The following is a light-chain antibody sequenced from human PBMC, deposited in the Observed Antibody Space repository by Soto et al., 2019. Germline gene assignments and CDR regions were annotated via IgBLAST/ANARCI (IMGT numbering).Light chain of an antibody. CDR3: MQALQTPA. CDR2: LGS. CDR1: QSLLHSNGYNY. J-gene: IGKJ4*01. V-gene: IGKV2-28*01. Sequence: DLVMTQSPLSLPVTPGEPASISCRSSQSLLHSNGYNYLDWYLQKQGQSPQLLIYLGSNRASGVPDRFSGSGSGTDFTLKINRVEAEDVGVYYSMQALQTPAFGGGTKVEIK.